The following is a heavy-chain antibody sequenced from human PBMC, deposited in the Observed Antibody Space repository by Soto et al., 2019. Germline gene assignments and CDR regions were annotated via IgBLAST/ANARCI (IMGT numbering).Heavy chain of an antibody. CDR3: AREILTRPDY. Sequence: GGSLRLSCAASVFTFSSYSMNWVRQAPGKGLEWVSSISSSSSYIYYADSVKGRFTISRDNAKNSLYLQMNSLRAEDTAVYYCAREILTRPDYWGQGTLVTVSS. V-gene: IGHV3-21*01. J-gene: IGHJ4*02. CDR2: ISSSSSYI. CDR1: VFTFSSYS.